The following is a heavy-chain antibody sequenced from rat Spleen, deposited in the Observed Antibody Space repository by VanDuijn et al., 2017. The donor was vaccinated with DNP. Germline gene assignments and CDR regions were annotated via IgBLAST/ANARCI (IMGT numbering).Heavy chain of an antibody. V-gene: IGHV5-46*01. Sequence: EVQLVESGGGLVQPGRSMKLSCTASGFTFSSFPMAWVRQAPTKGLEWVATISTSGGSTFYRHSVKGRFTISRDNAKSTLYLQMDSLRSEDTATYYCARGNYPGINTFDYWGQGVKVTVSS. J-gene: IGHJ2*01. CDR1: GFTFSSFP. CDR3: ARGNYPGINTFDY. D-gene: IGHD1-4*01. CDR2: ISTSGGST.